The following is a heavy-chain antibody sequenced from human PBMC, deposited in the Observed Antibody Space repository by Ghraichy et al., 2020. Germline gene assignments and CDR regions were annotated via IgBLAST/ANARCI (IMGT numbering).Heavy chain of an antibody. CDR3: ARVGNSGWYFFDY. J-gene: IGHJ4*02. CDR1: SGSINTYF. D-gene: IGHD6-19*01. CDR2: INYSGST. V-gene: IGHV4-59*01. Sequence: SETLSLTCTVPSGSINTYFWTWIRQPPGKGLEWIGFINYSGSTNYNPSLKSRVTISVDTPKNQFSLKVISMTAADTAVYFCARVGNSGWYFFDYWGQGTLVTVSS.